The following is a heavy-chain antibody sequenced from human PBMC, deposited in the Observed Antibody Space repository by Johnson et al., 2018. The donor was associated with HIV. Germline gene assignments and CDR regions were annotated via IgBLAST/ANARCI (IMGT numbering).Heavy chain of an antibody. CDR1: GFTFSNAW. CDR2: IKSKTDAGTT. J-gene: IGHJ3*01. Sequence: EVQLVESGGGLVKPGGSLRLSCAASGFTFSNAWMSWVRQAPGKGLEWVGRIKSKTDAGTTDYAAPVKGRFTISIDDSKNTLYLQMNRLQTEDTGVYYCTTIHYDSSSPGAFDFWGQGTMVTVSS. D-gene: IGHD3-22*01. V-gene: IGHV3-15*01. CDR3: TTIHYDSSSPGAFDF.